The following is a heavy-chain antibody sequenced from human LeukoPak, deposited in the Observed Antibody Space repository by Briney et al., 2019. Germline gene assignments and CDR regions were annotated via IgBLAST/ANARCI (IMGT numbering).Heavy chain of an antibody. CDR2: INHSGST. V-gene: IGHV4-34*01. CDR1: GGSFSGYY. Sequence: KSSETLSLTCAVYGGSFSGYYWSWIRQPPGKGLEWIGEINHSGSTNYNPSLKSRVTISVDTSKNQFSLKLSSVTAADTAVYYCARGYCSSTSCYRHYYYMDVWGKGTTVTVSS. J-gene: IGHJ6*03. CDR3: ARGYCSSTSCYRHYYYMDV. D-gene: IGHD2-2*01.